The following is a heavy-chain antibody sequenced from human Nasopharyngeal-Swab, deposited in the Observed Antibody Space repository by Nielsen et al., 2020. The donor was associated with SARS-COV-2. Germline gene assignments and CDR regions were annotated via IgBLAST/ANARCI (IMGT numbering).Heavy chain of an antibody. CDR2: ISGSGGST. Sequence: VRQAPGKGLEWVSAISGSGGSTYYADSVKGRFTISRDNSKNTLYLQMNSLRAEDTAAYYCAKDLVVVITPNGMDVWGQGTTVTVSS. V-gene: IGHV3-23*01. CDR3: AKDLVVVITPNGMDV. D-gene: IGHD3-22*01. J-gene: IGHJ6*02.